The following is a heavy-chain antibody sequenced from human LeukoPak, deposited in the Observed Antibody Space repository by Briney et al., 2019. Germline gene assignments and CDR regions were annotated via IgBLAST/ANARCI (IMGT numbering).Heavy chain of an antibody. V-gene: IGHV3-23*01. J-gene: IGHJ4*02. CDR3: AKHRFLEWLLFDY. D-gene: IGHD3-3*01. Sequence: PGGSLRLSCAAPGFTFSSYAMSWVRQAPGKGLEWVSAISGSGGSTYYADSVKGRFTISRDNSKNTLYLQMNSLRAEDTAVYYCAKHRFLEWLLFDYWGQGTLVTVSS. CDR1: GFTFSSYA. CDR2: ISGSGGST.